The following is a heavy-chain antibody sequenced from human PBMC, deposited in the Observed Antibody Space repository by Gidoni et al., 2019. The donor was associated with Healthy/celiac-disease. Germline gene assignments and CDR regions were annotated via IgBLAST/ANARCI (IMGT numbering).Heavy chain of an antibody. CDR2: ISGSGGST. CDR1: GFTFSSYA. V-gene: IGHV3-23*01. Sequence: EVQLLESGGGLVQPGGSLSLSCAASGFTFSSYAMSWVRQAPGKGLEWVSAISGSGGSTYYADSVKGRFTISRDNSKNTLYLQMNSLRAEDTAVYYCAKEGYCSSTSCYNDAFDIWGQGTMVTVSS. J-gene: IGHJ3*02. D-gene: IGHD2-2*02. CDR3: AKEGYCSSTSCYNDAFDI.